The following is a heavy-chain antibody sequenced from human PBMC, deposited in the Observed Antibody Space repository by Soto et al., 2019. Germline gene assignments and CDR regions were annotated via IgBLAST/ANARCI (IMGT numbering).Heavy chain of an antibody. CDR3: TARGYCSSTSCYQGY. CDR1: GFTFSSYS. CDR2: ISSSSYI. Sequence: GGSLRLSCAASGFTFSSYSMNWVRQAPGKGLEWVSSISSSSYIYYADSVKGRFTISRDNAKNSLYLQMNSLRAEDTAVYYCTARGYCSSTSCYQGYWGQGTLVTVSS. J-gene: IGHJ4*02. D-gene: IGHD2-2*01. V-gene: IGHV3-21*01.